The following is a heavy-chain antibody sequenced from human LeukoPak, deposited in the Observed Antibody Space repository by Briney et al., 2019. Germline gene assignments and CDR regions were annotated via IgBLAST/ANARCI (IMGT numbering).Heavy chain of an antibody. CDR3: ARVSSGWFGELLPYYYYYGMDV. Sequence: SVKVSCKASGGTFSSYAISWVRQAPGQGLEWMGRIIPILGIANYAQKFQGRVTITADKSTSTAYMELSSLRSEDTAVYYCARVSSGWFGELLPYYYYYGMDVWGQGTTVTVS. CDR2: IIPILGIA. J-gene: IGHJ6*02. V-gene: IGHV1-69*04. D-gene: IGHD3-10*01. CDR1: GGTFSSYA.